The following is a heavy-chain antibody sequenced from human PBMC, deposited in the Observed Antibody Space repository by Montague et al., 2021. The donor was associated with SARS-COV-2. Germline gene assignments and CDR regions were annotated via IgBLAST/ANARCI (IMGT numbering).Heavy chain of an antibody. CDR3: ASEGAVVGARRAFDI. Sequence: SETLSLTCTISGGSISSRSYYWGWIRQPPGKGLAWIGGIYYSGNKYYNPSLKSRVTISVDPSKNQFSLKLTSVTAADTAVYFCASEGAVVGARRAFDIWGQGTMVTVSS. CDR1: GGSISSRSYY. V-gene: IGHV4-39*07. D-gene: IGHD1-26*01. J-gene: IGHJ3*02. CDR2: IYYSGNK.